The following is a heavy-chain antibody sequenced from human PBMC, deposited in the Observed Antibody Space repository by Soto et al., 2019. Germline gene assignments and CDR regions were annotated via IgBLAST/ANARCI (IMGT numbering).Heavy chain of an antibody. V-gene: IGHV3-21*01. J-gene: IGHJ4*02. CDR3: ARDSDFWSGYSRTPYYFDY. CDR2: ISSSSSYI. CDR1: GFTFSSYS. Sequence: GGSLRLSCAASGFTFSSYSMNWVRQAPGKGLDWVSSISSSSSYIYYADSVKGRFTISRDNAKNSLYLQMNSLRAEDTAVYYCARDSDFWSGYSRTPYYFDYWGQGTLVTVSS. D-gene: IGHD3-3*01.